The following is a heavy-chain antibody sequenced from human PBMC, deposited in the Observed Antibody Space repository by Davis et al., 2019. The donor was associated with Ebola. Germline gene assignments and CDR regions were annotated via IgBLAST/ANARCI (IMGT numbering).Heavy chain of an antibody. CDR3: ARVRYYGSGSPIDY. V-gene: IGHV4-34*01. CDR1: GGSFSGYY. J-gene: IGHJ4*02. D-gene: IGHD3-10*01. Sequence: MPSETLSLTCAVHGGSFSGYYWSWIRQPPGKGLEWIGSIYYSGSTYYNPSLKSRVTISVDTSKNQFSLKLSSVTAADTAVYYCARVRYYGSGSPIDYWGQGTLVTVSS. CDR2: IYYSGST.